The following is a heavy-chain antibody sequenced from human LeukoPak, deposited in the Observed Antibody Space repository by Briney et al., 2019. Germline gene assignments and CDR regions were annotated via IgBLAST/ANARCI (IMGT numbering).Heavy chain of an antibody. D-gene: IGHD2-15*01. Sequence: QPGGSLRLSCSVSGVTFSTHAMNWVRQTPGKSLYWVSYISGGGDKTYYADSVKGRFTISRDNAKSTLYLQMNSLRAEDTAVYYCAKQLGYCSDGSCYFPYWGQGTLVTVSS. V-gene: IGHV3-23*01. CDR3: AKQLGYCSDGSCYFPY. J-gene: IGHJ4*02. CDR2: ISGGGDKT. CDR1: GVTFSTHA.